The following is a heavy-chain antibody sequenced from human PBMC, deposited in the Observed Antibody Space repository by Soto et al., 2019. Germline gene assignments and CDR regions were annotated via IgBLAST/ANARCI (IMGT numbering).Heavy chain of an antibody. D-gene: IGHD5-18*01. CDR2: INHSGST. Sequence: SETLSLTCAVYGGSFIGYFWSWIRQPPGKGLEWIGEINHSGSTNYNPSLKSRVTISVDTSKNQFSLKLSSVTAADTAVYYCARRDTAIPKSIDYWGQGTLVTVSS. J-gene: IGHJ4*02. CDR1: GGSFIGYF. V-gene: IGHV4-34*01. CDR3: ARRDTAIPKSIDY.